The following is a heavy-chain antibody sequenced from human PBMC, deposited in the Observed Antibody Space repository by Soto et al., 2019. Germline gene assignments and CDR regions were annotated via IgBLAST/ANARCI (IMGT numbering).Heavy chain of an antibody. J-gene: IGHJ4*02. D-gene: IGHD3-10*01. CDR3: ARAKGSGRTSHCFGY. V-gene: IGHV4-31*03. CDR2: IYYSGST. CDR1: GGSISSGGYY. Sequence: SETLSLTCTVSGGSISSGGYYWSWIRQHPGKGLEWIGYIYYSGSTYYNPSLKSRVTISVDTSKNQFSLKLSSVTAADTAVYYCARAKGSGRTSHCFGYWGQGTLVTVSS.